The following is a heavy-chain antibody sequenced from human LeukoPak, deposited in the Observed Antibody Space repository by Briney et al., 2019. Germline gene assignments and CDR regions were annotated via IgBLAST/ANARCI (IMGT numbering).Heavy chain of an antibody. CDR2: IYTSGST. Sequence: PSETLSLTCTVSGDSISSGSYYWSWIRQPAGKGLEWIGRIYTSGSTNYNPSLKSRVTISVDTSKNQFSLKLSSVTAADTAVYYCAREAADIVVVPAAIRFDPWGQGTLVTVSS. J-gene: IGHJ5*02. V-gene: IGHV4-61*02. CDR1: GDSISSGSYY. D-gene: IGHD2-2*01. CDR3: AREAADIVVVPAAIRFDP.